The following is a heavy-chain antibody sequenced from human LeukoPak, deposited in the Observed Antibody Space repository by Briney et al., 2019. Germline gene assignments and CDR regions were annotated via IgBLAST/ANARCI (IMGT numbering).Heavy chain of an antibody. J-gene: IGHJ6*03. CDR3: ARQGTRSYYYYMDV. CDR2: IKQDGSEK. Sequence: GGSLRLSCAASGFTFSRYWMSWVLQAPGKGLEWVANIKQDGSEKYYVDSVKGRFTISRDNAKNSLYLQMNSLRAEDTAVYYCARQGTRSYYYYMDVWGKGTTVTVSS. D-gene: IGHD2-2*01. V-gene: IGHV3-7*01. CDR1: GFTFSRYW.